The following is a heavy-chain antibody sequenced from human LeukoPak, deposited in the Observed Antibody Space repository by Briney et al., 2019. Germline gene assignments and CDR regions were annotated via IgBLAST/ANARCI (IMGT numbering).Heavy chain of an antibody. CDR1: GGSFSGCY. J-gene: IGHJ6*03. D-gene: IGHD3-3*01. CDR3: ARVVVFGVVSSDYYYYYMDV. Sequence: SETLSLTCAVYGGSFSGCYWSWIRQPPGKGLEWIGEINHSGSTNYNPSLKSRVTISVDTSKNQFSLKLSSVTAADTAVYYCARVVVFGVVSSDYYYYYMDVWGKGTTVTVSS. CDR2: INHSGST. V-gene: IGHV4-34*01.